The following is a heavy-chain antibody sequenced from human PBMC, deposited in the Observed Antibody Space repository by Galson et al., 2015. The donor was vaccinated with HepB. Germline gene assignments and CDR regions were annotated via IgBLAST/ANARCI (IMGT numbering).Heavy chain of an antibody. V-gene: IGHV1-69*13. CDR2: IIPIFGTA. CDR1: GGTFSSYA. CDR3: ARSGNDIVVVPAAIEVRPGKRRDYWYFDL. Sequence: SVKVSCKASGGTFSSYAISWVRQAPGQGLEWMGGIIPIFGTANYAQKFQGRVTITADESTSTAYMELSSLRSEDTAVYYCARSGNDIVVVPAAIEVRPGKRRDYWYFDLWGRGTLVTVSS. J-gene: IGHJ2*01. D-gene: IGHD2-2*02.